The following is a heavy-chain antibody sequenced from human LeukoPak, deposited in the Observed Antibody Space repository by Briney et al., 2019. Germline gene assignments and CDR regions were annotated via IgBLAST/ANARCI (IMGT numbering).Heavy chain of an antibody. D-gene: IGHD2-2*01. CDR3: TTKYLGPYYFDY. CDR2: IKSKTDGGTT. V-gene: IGHV3-15*01. J-gene: IGHJ4*02. Sequence: PGGSLRLSCAASGFTFSNAWMSWVRQAPGKGLEWVGLIKSKTDGGTTDYAAPVKGRFTISRDDSKNTLYLQMNSLKTEDTAVYYCTTKYLGPYYFDYWGQGTLVTVSS. CDR1: GFTFSNAW.